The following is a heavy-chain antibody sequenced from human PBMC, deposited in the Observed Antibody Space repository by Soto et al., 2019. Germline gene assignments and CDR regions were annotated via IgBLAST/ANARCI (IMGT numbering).Heavy chain of an antibody. J-gene: IGHJ4*02. CDR1: GFTFSSYW. D-gene: IGHD3-22*01. Sequence: PGGSLRLSCAASGFTFSSYWMSWVRQAPGKGLEWVSAISGSGGSTYYADSVKGRFTISRDNSKNTLYLQMNSLRAEDTAVYYCAKSSMIVVVITSFDYWGQGTLVTVSS. CDR2: ISGSGGST. CDR3: AKSSMIVVVITSFDY. V-gene: IGHV3-23*01.